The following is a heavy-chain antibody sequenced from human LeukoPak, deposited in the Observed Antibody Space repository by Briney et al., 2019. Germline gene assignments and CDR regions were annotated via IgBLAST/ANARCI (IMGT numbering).Heavy chain of an antibody. V-gene: IGHV1-18*01. CDR3: ARAAYYYDSSGYRRSFDY. CDR2: ISGCNGNA. Sequence: ASVKVSCKTSGYTFNNYGISWVRQAPGQGLEWMGWISGCNGNAKYAQKVQGRVTVTRDMSTSTVYMELSSLRSEDTAVYYCARAAYYYDSSGYRRSFDYWGQGTLVTVSS. D-gene: IGHD3-22*01. CDR1: GYTFNNYG. J-gene: IGHJ4*02.